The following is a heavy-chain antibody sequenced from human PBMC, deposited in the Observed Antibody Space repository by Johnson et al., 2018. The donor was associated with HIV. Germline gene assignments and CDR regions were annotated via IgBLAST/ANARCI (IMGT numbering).Heavy chain of an antibody. J-gene: IGHJ3*02. V-gene: IGHV3-13*01. Sequence: VQLVESGGGVVQPGRSLRLSCAASGFTFSSYDMHWVRQATGKGLEWVSAIGTAGDTYYPGSVKGRFTISRENAKNSLYLQLNSLRAEDTAVYYCARGCRDGYPCDAFDIWGQGTLVTVSS. D-gene: IGHD5-24*01. CDR1: GFTFSSYD. CDR2: IGTAGDT. CDR3: ARGCRDGYPCDAFDI.